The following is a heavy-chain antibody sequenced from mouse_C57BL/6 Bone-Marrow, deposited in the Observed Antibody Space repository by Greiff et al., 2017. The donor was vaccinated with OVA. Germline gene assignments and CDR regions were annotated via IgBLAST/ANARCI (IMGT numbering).Heavy chain of an antibody. J-gene: IGHJ4*01. V-gene: IGHV7-3*01. D-gene: IGHD1-1*01. CDR1: GFTFTDYY. CDR3: ARYFYGSSYGAMDY. CDR2: IRNKANGYTT. Sequence: EVMLVESGGGLVQPGGSLSLSCAASGFTFTDYYMSWVRQPPGKALEWLGFIRNKANGYTTEYSASVTGRFTISRDNSQSILYLQMNALRAEDSATYYCARYFYGSSYGAMDYWGQGTSVTVSS.